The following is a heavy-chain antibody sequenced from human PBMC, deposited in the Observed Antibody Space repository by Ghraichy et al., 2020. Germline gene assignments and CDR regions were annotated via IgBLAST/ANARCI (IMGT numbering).Heavy chain of an antibody. D-gene: IGHD2-15*01. CDR3: ARASYCSSGSCYSEY. CDR1: GYMFTSYN. Sequence: ASVKVSCKASGYMFTSYNINWVRQAPGQGLEWMGWISGYNGNTKYAQKFQGRVTTTTDTSTSTAYMELRSLRSDDTAVYYCARASYCSSGSCYSEYWGQGTLVTVSS. J-gene: IGHJ4*02. CDR2: ISGYNGNT. V-gene: IGHV1-18*01.